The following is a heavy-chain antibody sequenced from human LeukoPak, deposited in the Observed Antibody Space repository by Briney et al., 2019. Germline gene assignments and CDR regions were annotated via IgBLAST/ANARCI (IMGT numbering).Heavy chain of an antibody. Sequence: PSETLSLTCAVSGGSISSGGYSWSWIRQPPGKGLEWIGYIYYSGSTYYNPSLKSRVTISVDTSKNQFSLKLSSVTAADTAVYHCARQRGTIFATGVFDYWGQGTLVTVSS. V-gene: IGHV4-30-2*03. CDR2: IYYSGST. CDR3: ARQRGTIFATGVFDY. J-gene: IGHJ4*02. CDR1: GGSISSGGYS. D-gene: IGHD3-3*01.